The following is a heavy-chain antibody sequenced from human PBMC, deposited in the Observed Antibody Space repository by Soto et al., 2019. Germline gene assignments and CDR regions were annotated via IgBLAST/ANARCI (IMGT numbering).Heavy chain of an antibody. CDR2: ISSSTKTL. J-gene: IGHJ4*02. V-gene: IGHV3-48*02. Sequence: EVKLVESGGGLVQPGGSLRLSCAASGFSLSTYSMNWVRQAPGKGLEWLSYISSSTKTLFYADSVKGRFTISRDSANNSLYLQMHSLRDEDTGVYFCARGVGWRRGLFDCWGQGTLVAVSP. CDR1: GFSLSTYS. CDR3: ARGVGWRRGLFDC. D-gene: IGHD1-26*01.